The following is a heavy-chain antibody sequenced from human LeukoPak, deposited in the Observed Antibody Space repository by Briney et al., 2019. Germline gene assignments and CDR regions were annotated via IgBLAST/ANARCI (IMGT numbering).Heavy chain of an antibody. J-gene: IGHJ4*02. Sequence: GASVKVSCTASVYTFTSYDINWVRQATGQGLEWMGWRNPNSGNTGYAHKFQGRVTMTRNTSISTAYMELSSLRSEDTAVYYCARGRLTAAALDYWGQGTLVTVSS. V-gene: IGHV1-8*01. D-gene: IGHD2-2*01. CDR2: RNPNSGNT. CDR1: VYTFTSYD. CDR3: ARGRLTAAALDY.